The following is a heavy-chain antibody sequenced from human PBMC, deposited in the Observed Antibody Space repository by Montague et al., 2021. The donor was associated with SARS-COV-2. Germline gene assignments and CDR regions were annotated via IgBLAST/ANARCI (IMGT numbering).Heavy chain of an antibody. D-gene: IGHD3-22*01. CDR2: INQDETAK. CDR1: GFTSGDYQ. J-gene: IGHJ4*02. Sequence: SLRLSCAASGFTSGDYQMTWVRQAPGKGLQWVANINQDETAKTYVDSVKGRFTISRDNAKNSLILQMNSLKDEDTAVYYCARDGEIVAVGYYFDSWGQGTLVTASS. V-gene: IGHV3-7*01. CDR3: ARDGEIVAVGYYFDS.